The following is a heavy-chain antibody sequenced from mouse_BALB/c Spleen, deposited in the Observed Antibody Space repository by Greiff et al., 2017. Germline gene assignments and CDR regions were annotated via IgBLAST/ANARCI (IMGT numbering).Heavy chain of an antibody. CDR1: GFTFSSYA. V-gene: IGHV5-6-5*01. Sequence: EVQGVESGGGLVKPGGSLKLSCAASGFTFSSYAMSWVRQTPETRLAWVASISSGGSTYYPDSVKGRFTISRDNARNILYLQMSSLRSEDTAMYYCARGGNPYWYFDVWGAGTTVTVSS. D-gene: IGHD2-1*01. J-gene: IGHJ1*01. CDR3: ARGGNPYWYFDV. CDR2: ISSGGST.